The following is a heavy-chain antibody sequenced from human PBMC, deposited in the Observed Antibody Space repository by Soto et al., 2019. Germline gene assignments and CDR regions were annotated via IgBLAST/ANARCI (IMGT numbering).Heavy chain of an antibody. CDR2: ISSGSTHI. V-gene: IGHV3-21*01. J-gene: IGHJ6*02. CDR1: GFTFRSYS. D-gene: IGHD6-13*01. CDR3: ATISPGIAAAGDYYYGMDV. Sequence: EVQLVESGGGLVKPGGSLRLSCAAAGFTFRSYSMNWVRQAPGKGLEWVSSISSGSTHIYYADSVKGRFTISRDNAKNSLSLQMNSPRAEDTAVYYCATISPGIAAAGDYYYGMDVWGQGTTVTVSS.